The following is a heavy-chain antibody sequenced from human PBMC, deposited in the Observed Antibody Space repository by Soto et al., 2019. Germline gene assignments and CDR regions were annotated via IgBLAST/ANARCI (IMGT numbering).Heavy chain of an antibody. D-gene: IGHD6-19*01. J-gene: IGHJ4*02. V-gene: IGHV1-69*02. CDR3: ARKGSGCDFDY. CDR2: IIPILGIA. Sequence: QVQLVQSGAEVKKPGSSVKVSCQASAGTFSSYTISWVRQAPGQGLEWMGRIIPILGIANYAQKFQGRVPITADKSTSTAYMELSSLRSEDTAVYYCARKGSGCDFDYWGQGTLVTVSS. CDR1: AGTFSSYT.